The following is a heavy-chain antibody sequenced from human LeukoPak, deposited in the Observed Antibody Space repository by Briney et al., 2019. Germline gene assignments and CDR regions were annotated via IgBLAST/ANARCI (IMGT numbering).Heavy chain of an antibody. D-gene: IGHD3-16*01. Sequence: SETLSLACNVSGGSISRFYWNWLRQTPEKGLEGIAHFYHTGTASYNPSRKSRATISGDTSKNQFSLTLNSVTAADTAVYYCARGRSMISYFDHWGQGALVTVSS. CDR2: FYHTGTA. CDR1: GGSISRFY. J-gene: IGHJ4*02. CDR3: ARGRSMISYFDH. V-gene: IGHV4-59*13.